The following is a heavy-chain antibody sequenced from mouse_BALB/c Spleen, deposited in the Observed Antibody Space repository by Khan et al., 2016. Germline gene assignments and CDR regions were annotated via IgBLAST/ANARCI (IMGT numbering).Heavy chain of an antibody. V-gene: IGHV9-3*02. J-gene: IGHJ2*01. D-gene: IGHD3-1*01. CDR1: GYTFTNYG. Sequence: QIQLVQSGPELKKPGETVKISCKASGYTFTNYGMNWVKQAPGKGLKWMGWINTNTGEPTYAEEFKGRFAFSSETSASTAYLQINNLKNEVTDKYCCARSGGNFDYWGQGTTLTVSS. CDR2: INTNTGEP. CDR3: ARSGGNFDY.